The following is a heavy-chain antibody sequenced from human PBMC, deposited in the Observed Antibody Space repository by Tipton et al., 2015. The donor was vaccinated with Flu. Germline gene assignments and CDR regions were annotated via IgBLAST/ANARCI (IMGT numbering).Heavy chain of an antibody. CDR2: IFSSGST. D-gene: IGHD2-8*01. J-gene: IGHJ5*02. CDR1: GGSIRSSTDY. V-gene: IGHV4-39*01. CDR3: ARTYGPSNWFDP. Sequence: TLSLTCTVSGGSIRSSTDYWGWVRQPPGKGLDWIGTIFSSGSTYYSPSLNSRVTISVDTSKNQFSLRLTSVTAADTAVYYCARTYGPSNWFDPWGQGTLVTVSS.